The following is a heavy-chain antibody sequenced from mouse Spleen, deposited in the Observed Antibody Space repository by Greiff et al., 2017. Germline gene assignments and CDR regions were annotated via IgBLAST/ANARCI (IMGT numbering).Heavy chain of an antibody. CDR1: GFTFSDYG. CDR2: ISSGSSTI. V-gene: IGHV5-17*01. D-gene: IGHD1-1*01. CDR3: ARGSGSSPAWFAY. Sequence: EVQVVESGGGLVKPGGSLKLSCAASGFTFSDYGMHWVRQAPEKGLEWVAYISSGSSTIYYADTVKGRFTISRDNAKNTLFLQMTSLRSEDTAMYYCARGSGSSPAWFAYWGQGTLVTVSA. J-gene: IGHJ3*01.